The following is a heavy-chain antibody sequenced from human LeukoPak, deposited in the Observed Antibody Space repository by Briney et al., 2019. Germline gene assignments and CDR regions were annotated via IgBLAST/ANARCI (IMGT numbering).Heavy chain of an antibody. Sequence: PGGSLRLSCAASGFTFSDDYMTWIRQAPRKGLEWISFISYSGMTIYYADSVKGRFTISRDNAKNSLHLQMNSLRAEDTAVYYCARGRTGHHSYYYYYMDVWGQGTTVTVSS. CDR2: ISYSGMTI. V-gene: IGHV3-11*01. CDR3: ARGRTGHHSYYYYYMDV. D-gene: IGHD3/OR15-3a*01. J-gene: IGHJ6*03. CDR1: GFTFSDDY.